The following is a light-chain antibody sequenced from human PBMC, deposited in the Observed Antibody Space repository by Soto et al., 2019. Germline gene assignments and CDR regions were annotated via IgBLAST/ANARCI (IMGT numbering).Light chain of an antibody. V-gene: IGKV1-5*03. Sequence: DTQMTQSPSTLSASVGDRVTITCRASQIIDNWLAWYQQKPGKAPKLLIYKASNLESGVPSRFSGSGYGTEFTLTISSLLPDDSATYYCQEYNSHFGRGPKVEIK. CDR3: QEYNSH. CDR2: KAS. J-gene: IGKJ4*01. CDR1: QIIDNW.